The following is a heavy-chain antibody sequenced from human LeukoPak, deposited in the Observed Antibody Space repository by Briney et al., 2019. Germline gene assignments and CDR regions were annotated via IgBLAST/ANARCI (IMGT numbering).Heavy chain of an antibody. CDR3: ARWAIGRAGKGAALDI. CDR1: AVTCANYG. CDR2: IWSDGGKT. Sequence: GMSLRLSCEESAVTCANYGMNWFPHAPGKGLEWVGIIWSDGGKTTYADSVKGPFTISRDNSKNTLSLQMDSLRAEDKAVDYCARWAIGRAGKGAALDIWGQGTMVIVSS. V-gene: IGHV3-33*03. D-gene: IGHD6-13*01. J-gene: IGHJ3*02.